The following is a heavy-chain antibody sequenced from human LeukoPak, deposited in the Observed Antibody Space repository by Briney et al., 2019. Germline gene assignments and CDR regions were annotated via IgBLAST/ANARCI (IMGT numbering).Heavy chain of an antibody. D-gene: IGHD3-10*01. CDR3: AKGSRDAKLLWFGELLDY. Sequence: PSETLSLTCTVSGGSISSYYWSWVRQAPGKGLEWVSAISGSGGSTYYADSVKGRFTISRDNSKNTLYLQMNSLRAEDTAVYYCAKGSRDAKLLWFGELLDYWGQGTLVTVSS. J-gene: IGHJ4*02. CDR2: ISGSGGST. V-gene: IGHV3-23*01. CDR1: GGSISSYY.